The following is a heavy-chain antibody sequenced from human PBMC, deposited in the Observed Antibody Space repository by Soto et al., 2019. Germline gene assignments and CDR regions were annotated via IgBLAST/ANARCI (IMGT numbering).Heavy chain of an antibody. Sequence: GGSLRLSCAFSGFTFSTYSMNWVRQAPGEGLDWVSSISSSGTYIHNADSLKGRFTISRDNAKNSLYLQMISLRAEDTAAYYCARDPSDCSSTSCWGYYALDVWGQGTTVTVSS. CDR3: ARDPSDCSSTSCWGYYALDV. D-gene: IGHD2-2*01. CDR1: GFTFSTYS. J-gene: IGHJ6*02. CDR2: ISSSGTYI. V-gene: IGHV3-21*01.